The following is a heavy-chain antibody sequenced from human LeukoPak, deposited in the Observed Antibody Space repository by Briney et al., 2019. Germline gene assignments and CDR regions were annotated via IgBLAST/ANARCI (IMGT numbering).Heavy chain of an antibody. V-gene: IGHV1-46*01. Sequence: ASVKVSCKPSGYTFTSYYMHWVRQAPGQGLEWRGIINPTTGDTTYAQKFQGRLTMTRDMSTSTVYMELSSLTSEDTAVFYCARYGFSTVWQGGWHAFDIWGQGTVVTVSS. CDR1: GYTFTSYY. CDR2: INPTTGDT. D-gene: IGHD6-13*01. J-gene: IGHJ3*02. CDR3: ARYGFSTVWQGGWHAFDI.